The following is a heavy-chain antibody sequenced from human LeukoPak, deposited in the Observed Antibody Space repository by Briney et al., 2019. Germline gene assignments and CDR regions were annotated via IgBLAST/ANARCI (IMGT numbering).Heavy chain of an antibody. V-gene: IGHV3-23*01. Sequence: GGSLRLSCAASGFTFSSSAMSWVRQAPGKGLEWVSAISYIGDKMYYADSVKGRFTISRDNSKNTLYLQMNSLRAEDTALYYCAKESGRIVQGNNWFDPWGQGTLVTVSS. CDR1: GFTFSSSA. J-gene: IGHJ5*02. CDR3: AKESGRIVQGNNWFDP. CDR2: ISYIGDKM. D-gene: IGHD1-26*01.